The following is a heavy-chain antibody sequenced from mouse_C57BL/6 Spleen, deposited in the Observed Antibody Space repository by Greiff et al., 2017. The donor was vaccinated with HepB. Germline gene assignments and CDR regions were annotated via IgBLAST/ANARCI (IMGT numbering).Heavy chain of an antibody. CDR1: GYSITSGYY. D-gene: IGHD2-4*01. CDR3: ARGEDYGYAMDY. J-gene: IGHJ4*01. CDR2: ISYDGSN. V-gene: IGHV3-6*01. Sequence: EVQLQQSGPGLVKPSQSLSLTCSVTGYSITSGYYWNWIRQFPGNKLEWMGYISYDGSNNYNPSLKNRISITRDTSKNQFFLKLNSVTTEDTATYYCARGEDYGYAMDYWGQRTSVTVSS.